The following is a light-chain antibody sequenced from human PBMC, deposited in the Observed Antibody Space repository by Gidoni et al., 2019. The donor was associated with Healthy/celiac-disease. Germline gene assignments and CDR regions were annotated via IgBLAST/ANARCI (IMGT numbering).Light chain of an antibody. CDR2: DAS. CDR1: QSISSW. J-gene: IGKJ2*01. CDR3: QQYNSYSPYT. Sequence: DIQMTQSPSTLSASVGDRVTITCRASQSISSWLAWYQQKPGKAPKLLIYDASSSESGVPSRFSGSGSGTEFTLTISSLQPDDFATYYCQQYNSYSPYTFXQXTKLEIK. V-gene: IGKV1-5*01.